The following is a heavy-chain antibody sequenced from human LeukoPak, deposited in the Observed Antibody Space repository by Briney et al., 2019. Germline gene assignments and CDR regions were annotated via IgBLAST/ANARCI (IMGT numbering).Heavy chain of an antibody. Sequence: GSLRLSCAASGFTFSSYEMNWVRQAPGKGLEWVSYISSSGSTIYYADSVKGRFTISSDNAKNSLYLQMNSLRAEDTAVYYCAEIGITRIGGVWGKGTTVTISS. V-gene: IGHV3-48*03. CDR2: ISSSGSTI. D-gene: IGHD3-10*02. CDR1: GFTFSSYE. CDR3: AEIGITRIGGV. J-gene: IGHJ6*01.